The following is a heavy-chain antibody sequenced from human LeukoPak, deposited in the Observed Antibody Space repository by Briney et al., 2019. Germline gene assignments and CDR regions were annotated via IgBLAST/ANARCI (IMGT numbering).Heavy chain of an antibody. J-gene: IGHJ5*02. V-gene: IGHV1-2*02. Sequence: ASVKVPCKASGYTFTGYYMHWVRQAPGQGLEWMGWINDNSGGRNYAQKFQGRVTMTRDTSISTAYMELSRLRSDDTAVYYCARDRAVAGNSVWFDPWGQGTLVTVSS. CDR3: ARDRAVAGNSVWFDP. CDR1: GYTFTGYY. CDR2: INDNSGGR. D-gene: IGHD6-19*01.